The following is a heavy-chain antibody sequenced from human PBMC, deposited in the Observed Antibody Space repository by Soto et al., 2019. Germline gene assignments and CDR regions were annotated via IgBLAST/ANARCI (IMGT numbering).Heavy chain of an antibody. J-gene: IGHJ6*02. Sequence: GGSLRLSCAASGFTFGSYAMHWVRQAPGKGLEWVAVISYDGSNKYYADSVKGRFTISRDNSKNTLYLQMNSLRAEDTAVYYCARDRQLALTYYYYGMDVWGQGTTVTVSS. CDR2: ISYDGSNK. D-gene: IGHD6-6*01. CDR3: ARDRQLALTYYYYGMDV. CDR1: GFTFGSYA. V-gene: IGHV3-30-3*01.